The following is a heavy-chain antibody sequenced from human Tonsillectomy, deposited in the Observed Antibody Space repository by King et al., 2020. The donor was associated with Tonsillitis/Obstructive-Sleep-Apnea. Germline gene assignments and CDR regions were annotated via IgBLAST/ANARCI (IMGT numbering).Heavy chain of an antibody. V-gene: IGHV3-7*01. J-gene: IGHJ6*03. D-gene: IGHD3-3*01. Sequence: VQLVESGGGLVQPGGSLRLSCAASGFTFSSYWMSWVRQAPGKGLEWVANIKQDGSEKYYVDSVKGRFTISRDNAKNSLYLQMNSLRAEDTAVYYCARSVYYDSRSGYYYYYYMGVWGKGTTVTVSS. CDR3: ARSVYYDSRSGYYYYYYMGV. CDR1: GFTFSSYW. CDR2: IKQDGSEK.